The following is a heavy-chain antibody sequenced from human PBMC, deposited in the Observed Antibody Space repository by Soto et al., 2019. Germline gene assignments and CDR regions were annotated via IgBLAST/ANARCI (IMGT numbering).Heavy chain of an antibody. J-gene: IGHJ6*02. V-gene: IGHV3-48*02. CDR1: GFTFSSYS. Sequence: GGSLRLSCAASGFTFSSYSMNWVRQAPGKGLEWVSYISSSSSTIYYADSVKGRFTISRDNAKNSLYLQMNSLRDEDTAVYYCARPLNYYDSSGYYRNYQPPHYYYYGMDVWGQGTTVTVSS. CDR3: ARPLNYYDSSGYYRNYQPPHYYYYGMDV. CDR2: ISSSSSTI. D-gene: IGHD3-22*01.